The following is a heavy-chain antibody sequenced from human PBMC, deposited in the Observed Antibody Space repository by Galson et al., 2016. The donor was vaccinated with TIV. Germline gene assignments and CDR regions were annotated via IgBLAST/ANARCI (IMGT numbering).Heavy chain of an antibody. D-gene: IGHD2-21*01. Sequence: SLRLSCAASGFTFSAHAMTWVRQSPGKGLERVSGRNGRGTPYYADSVKGRFTIPRDTSKNTQYLQMHNLRAEDTAVYYCAKDKQWVADCGDYWGQGILVTVSS. V-gene: IGHV3-23*01. CDR3: AKDKQWVADCGDY. CDR1: GFTFSAHA. J-gene: IGHJ4*02. CDR2: RNGRGTP.